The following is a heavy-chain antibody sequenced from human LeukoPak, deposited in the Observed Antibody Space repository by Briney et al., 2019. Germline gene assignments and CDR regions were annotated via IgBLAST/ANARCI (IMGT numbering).Heavy chain of an antibody. CDR1: GFTFSNYA. V-gene: IGHV3-23*01. D-gene: IGHD3-22*01. CDR3: AKDPNYYDSSGSPPSSRDYYYYGMDV. J-gene: IGHJ6*02. CDR2: ISGSGEKT. Sequence: PGGSLRLSCVASGFTFSNYAISWVRQAPGKGLEWVSGISGSGEKTYYADSVKGRFTISRDNSKNTLYLQMNSLRAEDTAVYYCAKDPNYYDSSGSPPSSRDYYYYGMDVWGQGTTVTVSS.